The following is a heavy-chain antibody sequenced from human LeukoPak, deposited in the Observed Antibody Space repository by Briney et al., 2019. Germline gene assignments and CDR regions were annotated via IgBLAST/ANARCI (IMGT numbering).Heavy chain of an antibody. J-gene: IGHJ4*02. CDR3: AAGRPVDY. D-gene: IGHD6-25*01. CDR1: RFTFSSYE. CDR2: ISRSGSTI. Sequence: GGSLRLSCAASRFTFSSYEMNWVRQAPGKGLEWVSYISRSGSTIYYADSVKGRFTISRDNAKNSLYLQMDSVRAEDTAVYYCAAGRPVDYWGQGTLVTVSS. V-gene: IGHV3-48*03.